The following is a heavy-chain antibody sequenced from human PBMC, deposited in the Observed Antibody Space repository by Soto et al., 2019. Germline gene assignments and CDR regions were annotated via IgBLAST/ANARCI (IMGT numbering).Heavy chain of an antibody. D-gene: IGHD3-10*01. V-gene: IGHV1-2*04. J-gene: IGHJ6*03. CDR3: ARSGYYGSGRYYHNYYDYYYMYV. CDR2: INPNSGGT. Sequence: QVQLVQSGAEVKKPGASVKVSCKASGYTFTGYYMHWVRQAPGQGLEWMGWINPNSGGTNYAQKVQGWVTMTRDTSISTAYMELSRLRSDDTAVYYCARSGYYGSGRYYHNYYDYYYMYVWGKGTTVTVSS. CDR1: GYTFTGYY.